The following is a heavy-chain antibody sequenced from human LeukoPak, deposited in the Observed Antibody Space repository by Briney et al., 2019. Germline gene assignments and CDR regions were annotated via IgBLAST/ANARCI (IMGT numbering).Heavy chain of an antibody. D-gene: IGHD4-17*01. CDR1: GYSISSGYY. V-gene: IGHV4-38-2*01. CDR3: ARTTVTTGRCLDY. Sequence: SETLSLTCAVSGYSISSGYYWGWIRQPPGKGLEWIGSIYHSGSTYYNPSLKSRVTISVDTSKNQFSQKLSSVTAADTAVYYCARTTVTTGRCLDYWGQGTLVTVSS. J-gene: IGHJ4*02. CDR2: IYHSGST.